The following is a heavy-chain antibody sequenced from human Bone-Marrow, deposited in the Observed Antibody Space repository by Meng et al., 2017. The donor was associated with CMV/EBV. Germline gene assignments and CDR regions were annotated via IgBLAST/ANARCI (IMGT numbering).Heavy chain of an antibody. CDR3: ARGYCSSTSCLIDY. CDR1: GGFFSGYY. V-gene: IGHV4-34*01. Sequence: VPRQQWGAGMLQPSETLSPTCAVYGGFFSGYYWSWIRQPPGKGLEWIGEINHSGSTNYNPSLKSRVTISVDTSKNQFSLKLSSVTAADTAVYYCARGYCSSTSCLIDYWGQGTLVTVSS. CDR2: INHSGST. D-gene: IGHD2-2*01. J-gene: IGHJ4*02.